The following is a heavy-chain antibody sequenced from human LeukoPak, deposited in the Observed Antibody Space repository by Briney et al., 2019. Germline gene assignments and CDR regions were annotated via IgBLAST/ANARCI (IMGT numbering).Heavy chain of an antibody. CDR1: GFTFDEYG. Sequence: PGGSLRLSCAASGFTFDEYGMSWVRQAPGKGLEWVSSINWDGGSTAYADSVQGRFTISRDNAKNSLHLQMKSLRGEDTALYYCARDSFSGSSLDYWGQGTLVTGSS. V-gene: IGHV3-20*04. J-gene: IGHJ4*02. D-gene: IGHD1-26*01. CDR2: INWDGGST. CDR3: ARDSFSGSSLDY.